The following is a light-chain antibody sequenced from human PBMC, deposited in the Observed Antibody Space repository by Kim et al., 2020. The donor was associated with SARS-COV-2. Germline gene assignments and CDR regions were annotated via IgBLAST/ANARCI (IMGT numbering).Light chain of an antibody. CDR2: GAS. Sequence: VSPGERVTLSCRASQSVSSYLAWYRQRPGQAPRLLFYGASTRATGIPARFSGSGSGTDFTLTITGLQSEDFAIYYCQQYDSLPRTFGQGTKVDIK. J-gene: IGKJ1*01. CDR3: QQYDSLPRT. V-gene: IGKV3-15*01. CDR1: QSVSSY.